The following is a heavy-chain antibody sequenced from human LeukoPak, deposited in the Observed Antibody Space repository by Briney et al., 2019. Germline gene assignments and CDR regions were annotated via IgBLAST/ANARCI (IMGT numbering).Heavy chain of an antibody. J-gene: IGHJ4*02. Sequence: SETLSLTCTVSGGSVSSGSYYWSWIRQPPGKGLEWIGYIYYSGSTNYNPSLKSRVTTSVDTSKNQFSLELSSVTAADTAMYYCARGEVSSGSYAILFDYWGQGTLVTVSS. CDR2: IYYSGST. CDR3: ARGEVSSGSYAILFDY. D-gene: IGHD1-26*01. CDR1: GGSVSSGSYY. V-gene: IGHV4-61*01.